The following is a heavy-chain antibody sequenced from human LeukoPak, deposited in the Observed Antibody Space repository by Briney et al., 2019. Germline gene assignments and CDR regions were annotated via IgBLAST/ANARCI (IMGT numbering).Heavy chain of an antibody. J-gene: IGHJ5*02. Sequence: SETLSLTCTVSGGSISSTTYYWAWIRQPPGMGLEWIGSVYYGETTYYNPSLESRVTISVDTSKNQFSLRLNSVTAADTAVYYCARDEGIAAADWFDPWGQGTLVTVSS. D-gene: IGHD6-13*01. CDR1: GGSISSTTYY. CDR2: VYYGETT. CDR3: ARDEGIAAADWFDP. V-gene: IGHV4-39*01.